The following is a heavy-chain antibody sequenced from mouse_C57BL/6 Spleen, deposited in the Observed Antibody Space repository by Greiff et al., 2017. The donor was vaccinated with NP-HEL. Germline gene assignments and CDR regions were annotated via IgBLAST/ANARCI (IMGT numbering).Heavy chain of an antibody. Sequence: QVQLQQPGAELVRPGTSVKLSCKASGYTFTSYWMHWVKQRPGQGLEWIGVIDPSDSYTNSNQQFKGKAKLTVDNAYRTAYIQLSSLTSDDSAVYYWARDNCDVKYWFAYWGQGTLVTVSA. J-gene: IGHJ3*01. CDR3: ARDNCDVKYWFAY. V-gene: IGHV1-59*01. CDR1: GYTFTSYW. CDR2: IDPSDSYT. D-gene: IGHD4-1*01.